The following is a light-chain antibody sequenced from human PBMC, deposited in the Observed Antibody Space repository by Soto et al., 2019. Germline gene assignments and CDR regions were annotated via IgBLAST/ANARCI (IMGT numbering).Light chain of an antibody. CDR1: SSDVGSYNL. CDR3: CSCVGTSTSVV. CDR2: EGS. Sequence: QSALTQPASVSGSPGQSITISCTGTSSDVGSYNLVSWYQQHPGKPPKLMIYEGSKRPSGVSNRFSGSKSGNTASLTVSGLQAEDEADYYCCSCVGTSTSVVFGGGTKLPVL. V-gene: IGLV2-23*01. J-gene: IGLJ2*01.